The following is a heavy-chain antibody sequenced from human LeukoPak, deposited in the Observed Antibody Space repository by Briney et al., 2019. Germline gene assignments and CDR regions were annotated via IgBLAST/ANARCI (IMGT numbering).Heavy chain of an antibody. Sequence: SETLSLTCNVSGGSISSYYWSWIRQSPGKGLELIGYIYYTGYTNYNPSLKSRVTISVDTSKNQFSLKLSSVTAADTAVYYCARGSGAEDAFDIWGQGTMVTVSS. J-gene: IGHJ3*02. CDR2: IYYTGYT. CDR3: ARGSGAEDAFDI. V-gene: IGHV4-59*12. CDR1: GGSISSYY. D-gene: IGHD1-26*01.